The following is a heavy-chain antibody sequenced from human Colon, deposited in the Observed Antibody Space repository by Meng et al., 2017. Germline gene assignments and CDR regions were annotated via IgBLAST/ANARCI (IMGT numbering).Heavy chain of an antibody. D-gene: IGHD4-23*01. J-gene: IGHJ4*02. CDR2: IYQSGST. CDR3: ARVPTTVDPFES. V-gene: IGHV4-4*02. Sequence: LQGSGPGLVKPSGTLSLPCTVSGGSISSNNWWSWVRQSPGRGLEWIGEIYQSGSTNYSPSLKSRVTISLDKSKNQFSLKVSYMTAADTAVYFCARVPTTVDPFESWGQGTLVTVSS. CDR1: GGSISSNNW.